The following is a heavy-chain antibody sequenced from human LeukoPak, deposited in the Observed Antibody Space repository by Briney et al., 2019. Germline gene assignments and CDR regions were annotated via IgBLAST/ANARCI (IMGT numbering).Heavy chain of an antibody. Sequence: GGSLRLSRVASGFTFTSYAMSWVRQAPGKGLEWVSAISAGATSTYYADSVKGRFTISRDNSKNTLYMQMNSLRADDTAVYYCAKVAGSSGYFPEYWGQGTLVTVSS. CDR2: ISAGATST. CDR1: GFTFTSYA. V-gene: IGHV3-23*01. D-gene: IGHD3-22*01. J-gene: IGHJ4*02. CDR3: AKVAGSSGYFPEY.